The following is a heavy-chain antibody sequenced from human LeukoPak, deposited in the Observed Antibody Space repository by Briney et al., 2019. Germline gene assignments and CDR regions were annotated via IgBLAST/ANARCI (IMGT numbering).Heavy chain of an antibody. CDR1: GFTFSSYA. CDR2: ISYDGSNK. D-gene: IGHD2-8*01. J-gene: IGHJ4*02. CDR3: AKDKIHCTNGVCLNYFDY. Sequence: AGGSLRLSCAASGFTFSSYAMHWVRQAPGKGLEWVAVISYDGSNKYYADSVKGRFTISRDNSKNTLYLQMNSLRAEDTAVYYCAKDKIHCTNGVCLNYFDYWGQGTLVTVSS. V-gene: IGHV3-30-3*01.